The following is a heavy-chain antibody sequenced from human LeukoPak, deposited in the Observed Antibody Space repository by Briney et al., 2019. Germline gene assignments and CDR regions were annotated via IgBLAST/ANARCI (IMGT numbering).Heavy chain of an antibody. V-gene: IGHV3-53*01. CDR2: IYSGGST. CDR1: GXXVXSXY. D-gene: IGHD3-10*01. J-gene: IGHJ4*02. Sequence: GGXXRXXXAXXGXXVXSXYXXXXRQAPGKGLXWVSVIYSGGSTYYADSVKGRFTISRDNSKNTLYLQMNSLRAEDTAVYYCARDWGFGELLGYWGQGTLVTVSS. CDR3: ARDWGFGELLGY.